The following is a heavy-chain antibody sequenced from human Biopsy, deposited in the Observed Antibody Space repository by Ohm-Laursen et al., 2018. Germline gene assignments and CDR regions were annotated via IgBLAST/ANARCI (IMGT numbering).Heavy chain of an antibody. Sequence: SLRLSCAAPGFTFDDCVRHWSRQRPGTGLEWVAGLTWNSNTITYAASVKGRFTVSRDNAQKSLFLQMNSLRVEDTAVYYCARDPIVGSKADGMDVWGQGTTVTVSS. CDR3: ARDPIVGSKADGMDV. D-gene: IGHD1-26*01. V-gene: IGHV3-9*01. CDR2: LTWNSNTI. J-gene: IGHJ6*02. CDR1: GFTFDDCV.